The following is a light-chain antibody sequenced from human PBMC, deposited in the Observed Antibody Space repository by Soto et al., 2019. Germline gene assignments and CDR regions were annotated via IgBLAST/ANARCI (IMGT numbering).Light chain of an antibody. CDR3: QAWDSNTVI. CDR2: QDN. V-gene: IGLV3-1*01. Sequence: SYELTQPPSVSVSPGQTDSITCSGDKLGDRYTCWYQQKPGQSPVLVIYQDNKRPSGIPERFSGSNSGNTATLTISGTQAMDEADYYCQAWDSNTVIFAGGTKLTVL. CDR1: KLGDRY. J-gene: IGLJ2*01.